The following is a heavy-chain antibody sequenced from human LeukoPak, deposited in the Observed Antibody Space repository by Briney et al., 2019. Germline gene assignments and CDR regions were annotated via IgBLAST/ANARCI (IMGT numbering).Heavy chain of an antibody. CDR1: GFTFDDYA. V-gene: IGHV4-59*12. D-gene: IGHD4-17*01. CDR3: ARRFAVNPRYAFDF. CDR2: IYYTGNT. Sequence: GSLRLSCTGSGFTFDDYAMYWVRQPPGKGLEWIGYIYYTGNTNYNPSLKSRVTMSVDTSKNQFSLRLNSVTAADTAIYYCARRFAVNPRYAFDFWGQGTMVTVSS. J-gene: IGHJ3*01.